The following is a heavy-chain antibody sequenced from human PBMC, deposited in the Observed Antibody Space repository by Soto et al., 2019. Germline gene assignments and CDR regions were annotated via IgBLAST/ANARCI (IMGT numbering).Heavy chain of an antibody. Sequence: PGGSLRLSCVASGFTFSSYGMHWVRQAPGKGLEWVAVIWYDGSNKYYADSVKGRFTISRDNSKNTLYLQMNSLRAEDTAAYYCARGGSRYCSGSSCYILGNWGQGTLVTVSS. CDR3: ARGGSRYCSGSSCYILGN. D-gene: IGHD2-15*01. CDR1: GFTFSSYG. V-gene: IGHV3-33*01. CDR2: IWYDGSNK. J-gene: IGHJ4*01.